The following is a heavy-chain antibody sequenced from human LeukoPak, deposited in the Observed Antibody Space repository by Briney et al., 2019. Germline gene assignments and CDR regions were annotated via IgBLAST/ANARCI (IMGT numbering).Heavy chain of an antibody. CDR2: INPNSGGT. Sequence: ASVKVSCKASGYTFTGYYMHWVRQAPGQGLEWMGWINPNSGGTNYAQKFQGRVTMTRDMSTSTVYMELSSLRSEDTAVYYCAREIAAAGTTDYWGQGTLVTVSS. CDR1: GYTFTGYY. D-gene: IGHD6-13*01. V-gene: IGHV1-2*02. J-gene: IGHJ4*02. CDR3: AREIAAAGTTDY.